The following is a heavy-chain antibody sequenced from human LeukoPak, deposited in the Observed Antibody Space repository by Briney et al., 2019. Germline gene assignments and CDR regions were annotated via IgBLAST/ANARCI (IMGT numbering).Heavy chain of an antibody. CDR2: IYPGDSDT. J-gene: IGHJ4*02. D-gene: IGHD2-15*01. Sequence: GESLKISCKGSGYSFTSYWIGWVRQMPGKGLEWMGIIYPGDSDTRYSPSFQGQVTISADKSISTAYLQWSSLKASDTAMYYCARRLGYCSGGSCYALFDYWGQGTLVTVSS. CDR3: ARRLGYCSGGSCYALFDY. CDR1: GYSFTSYW. V-gene: IGHV5-51*01.